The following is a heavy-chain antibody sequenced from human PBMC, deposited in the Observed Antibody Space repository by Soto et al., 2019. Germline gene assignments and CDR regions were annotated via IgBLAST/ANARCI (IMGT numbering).Heavy chain of an antibody. CDR3: AKDWEEITYWFDP. CDR1: GFTFSTYG. J-gene: IGHJ5*02. CDR2: ISYDGSNK. Sequence: QVQLVESGGGVVQPGRSLRLSCAASGFTFSTYGMHWVRQAPGKGLEWVAIISYDGSNKYYADSVKGRFTISRDNAKDTLYLEMNSLRPEDTAVYYCAKDWEEITYWFDPLGQGTLVTVSS. V-gene: IGHV3-30*18. D-gene: IGHD3-16*01.